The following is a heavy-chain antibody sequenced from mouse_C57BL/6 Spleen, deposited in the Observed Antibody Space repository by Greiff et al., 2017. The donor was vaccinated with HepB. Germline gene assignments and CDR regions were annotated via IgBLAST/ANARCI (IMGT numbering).Heavy chain of an antibody. D-gene: IGHD1-1*01. V-gene: IGHV1-64*01. CDR3: ARGFITTVVGNFDY. CDR2: IHPNSGST. J-gene: IGHJ2*01. Sequence: VQLQQPGAELVKPGASVKLSCKASGYTFTSYWMHWVKQRPGQGLEWIGMIHPNSGSTNYNEKFKSKATLTVDKSSSTAYMQLSSLTSEDSAVYYCARGFITTVVGNFDYWGQGTTLTVSS. CDR1: GYTFTSYW.